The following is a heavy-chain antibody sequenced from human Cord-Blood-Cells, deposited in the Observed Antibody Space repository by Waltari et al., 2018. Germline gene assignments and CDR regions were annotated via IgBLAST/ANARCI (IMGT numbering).Heavy chain of an antibody. J-gene: IGHJ4*02. CDR2: INAGNGNT. V-gene: IGHV1-3*01. Sequence: QVQLVQSGAEVKKPGASVKVSCKASGYTFTSYAMHWARQAPGQRLEWMGWINAGNGNTKYSQKLQGRVTITRDTSASTAYMELSSLRSEDTAVYYCARVCGGDCYEFFDYWGQGTLVTVSS. CDR3: ARVCGGDCYEFFDY. D-gene: IGHD2-21*01. CDR1: GYTFTSYA.